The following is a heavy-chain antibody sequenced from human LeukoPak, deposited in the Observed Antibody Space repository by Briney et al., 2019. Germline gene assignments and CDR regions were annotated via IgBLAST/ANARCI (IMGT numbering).Heavy chain of an antibody. J-gene: IGHJ3*02. CDR2: IKQDGSEK. V-gene: IGHV3-7*04. D-gene: IGHD3-22*01. CDR3: ARAGRTYYYDSSGQSDAFDI. CDR1: GFTFSSYW. Sequence: GGSLRLSCAASGFTFSSYWMSWVRQAPGKGLEWVANIKQDGSEKYYVDSVKGRFTISRDKDKNSLYLQMNSLRAEDTAVYYCARAGRTYYYDSSGQSDAFDIWGQGTMVTVSS.